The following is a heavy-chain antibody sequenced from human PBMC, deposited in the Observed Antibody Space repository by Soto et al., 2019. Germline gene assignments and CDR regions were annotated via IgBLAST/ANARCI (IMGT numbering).Heavy chain of an antibody. D-gene: IGHD2-8*01. Sequence: ASVKVSCKASGYTFTTCDISWVRQAPGQGLEWMGRISTYNGNTNYPQSLQGRLTMTTDTSTTTAYMELRNLRSDDTAVYYCARDPYHVLMVNAPNLYGMDVWGQGTTVTVSS. V-gene: IGHV1-18*01. CDR3: ARDPYHVLMVNAPNLYGMDV. J-gene: IGHJ6*02. CDR2: ISTYNGNT. CDR1: GYTFTTCD.